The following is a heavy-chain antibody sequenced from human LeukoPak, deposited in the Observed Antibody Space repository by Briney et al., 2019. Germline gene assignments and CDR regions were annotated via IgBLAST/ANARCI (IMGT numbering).Heavy chain of an antibody. D-gene: IGHD3-10*01. J-gene: IGHJ4*01. Sequence: SETLSLTCSVSGASITTRPYYYGWIRQSPTEGLEWIASVYYRGNAYYRPSLISRATSSVDRSKNLVFLNPASVTATDTGIYYCATHEEGSYFETWGHGTLVIVSS. V-gene: IGHV4-39*01. CDR2: VYYRGNA. CDR3: ATHEEGSYFET. CDR1: GASITTRPYY.